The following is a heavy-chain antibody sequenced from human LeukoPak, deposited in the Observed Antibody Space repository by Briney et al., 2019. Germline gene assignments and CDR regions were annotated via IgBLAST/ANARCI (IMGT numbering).Heavy chain of an antibody. Sequence: GRSLRLSCAASGFTFSSYEMNWVRQAPGKGLEWVSYISSSGSTIYYADSVKGRFTISRDNAKNSLYLQMNSLRAEDTAVYYCAREGCSGGSCSAYYYMDVWGKGTTVTISS. V-gene: IGHV3-48*03. CDR3: AREGCSGGSCSAYYYMDV. J-gene: IGHJ6*03. CDR1: GFTFSSYE. D-gene: IGHD2-15*01. CDR2: ISSSGSTI.